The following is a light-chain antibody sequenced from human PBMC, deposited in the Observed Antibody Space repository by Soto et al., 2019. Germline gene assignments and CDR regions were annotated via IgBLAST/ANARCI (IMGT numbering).Light chain of an antibody. CDR3: QQYNSWYT. CDR1: QSVSND. CDR2: GAS. J-gene: IGKJ2*01. Sequence: EIVMTQSPATLSVSPGERVTLSCRASQSVSNDLAWYQQRPGQAPRLLIYGASTRATGIPARFSGSGSGTEFTLAISSLQSEDFAVYYCQQYNSWYTFGQGTKVDI. V-gene: IGKV3-15*01.